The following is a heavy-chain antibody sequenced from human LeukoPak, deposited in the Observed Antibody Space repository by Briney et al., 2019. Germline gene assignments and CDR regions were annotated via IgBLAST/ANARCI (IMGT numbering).Heavy chain of an antibody. J-gene: IGHJ4*02. CDR2: INPSGGST. Sequence: ASVKVSFKASGYTFTSYYMHWVRQAPGQGLEWMGIINPSGGSTSYAQKFQGRVTMTRDTSTSTVYMELSSLRSEDTAVYYCAGSMVATSIFDYWGQGTLVTVSS. CDR1: GYTFTSYY. V-gene: IGHV1-46*01. D-gene: IGHD5-12*01. CDR3: AGSMVATSIFDY.